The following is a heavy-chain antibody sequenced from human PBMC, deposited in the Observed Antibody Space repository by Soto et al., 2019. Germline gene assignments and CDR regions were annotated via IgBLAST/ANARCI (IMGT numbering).Heavy chain of an antibody. D-gene: IGHD2-21*02. V-gene: IGHV4-61*01. CDR2: IYYSGST. J-gene: IGHJ6*02. CDR1: GGSVSSGSYY. Sequence: SETLSLTCTVSGGSVSSGSYYWSWIRQPPGKGLEWIGYIYYSGSTNYNPSLKSRVTISVDTSKNQFSLKLSSVTAADTAVYYCARDEGLGGGNSGGPGHYYYGMDVWGQGTTVTVSS. CDR3: ARDEGLGGGNSGGPGHYYYGMDV.